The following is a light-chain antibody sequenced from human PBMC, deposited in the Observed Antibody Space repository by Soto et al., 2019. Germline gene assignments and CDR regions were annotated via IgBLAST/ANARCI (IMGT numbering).Light chain of an antibody. J-gene: IGKJ2*01. CDR2: AAS. CDR1: QVIRND. V-gene: IGKV1-6*01. CDR3: LQDYRYPYT. Sequence: IQMTQSPYSLSASVGDRVTITCRASQVIRNDLGWYQQKPGKAPKLLIYAASSLQSGVPSRFSGSGSATDFTLTISSLQPEDFGTYYCLQDYRYPYTFGQGTKLEIK.